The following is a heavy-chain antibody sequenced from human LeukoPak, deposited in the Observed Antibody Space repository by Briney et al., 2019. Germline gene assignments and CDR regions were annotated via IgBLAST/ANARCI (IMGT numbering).Heavy chain of an antibody. Sequence: SLRLSCAASGFTFDDYAMHWVRQAPGKGLEWVSGISWNSGSIGYADSVKGRFTISRDNAKNSLYLQMNSLRAEDTALYYCAKGSQLVHYFDYRGQGTLVTVSS. CDR3: AKGSQLVHYFDY. CDR2: ISWNSGSI. J-gene: IGHJ4*02. V-gene: IGHV3-9*01. CDR1: GFTFDDYA. D-gene: IGHD6-6*01.